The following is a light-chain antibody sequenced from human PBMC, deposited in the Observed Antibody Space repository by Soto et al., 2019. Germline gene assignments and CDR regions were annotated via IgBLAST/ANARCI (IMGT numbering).Light chain of an antibody. J-gene: IGLJ2*01. CDR2: DVN. CDR3: TSWTTSTTMI. Sequence: QSVLTQPASVSGSPGQSITISCTGTSRDIGAYNFVSWYQQHPGKAPKLMLYDVNIRPSGVSNRFSGSKSGNTASLTISGLQAEYEADYYCTSWTTSTTMIFGGGTKVAV. CDR1: SRDIGAYNF. V-gene: IGLV2-14*03.